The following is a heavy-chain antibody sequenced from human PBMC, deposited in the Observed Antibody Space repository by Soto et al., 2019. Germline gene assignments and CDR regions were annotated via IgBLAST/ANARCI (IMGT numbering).Heavy chain of an antibody. D-gene: IGHD3-10*01. CDR2: ISWNGAAT. CDR3: ANLPLYGSGFDC. V-gene: IGHV3-9*01. CDR1: GFTFDDYA. J-gene: IGHJ4*02. Sequence: EVQLVESGGGLVQPGGSLRLSCAASGFTFDDYAIHWVRQAPGKGLEWVSGISWNGAATGYMNSVKGRFSISRDNTKNTLYLQMNSLRFEDTAVYYCANLPLYGSGFDCWGQGTLVIVSS.